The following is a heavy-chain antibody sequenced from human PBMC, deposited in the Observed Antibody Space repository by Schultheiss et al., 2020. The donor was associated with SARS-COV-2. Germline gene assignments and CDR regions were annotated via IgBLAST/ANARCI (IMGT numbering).Heavy chain of an antibody. CDR1: GYTFDDYA. Sequence: GGSLRLSCAASGYTFDDYAMHWVRQAPGKGLEWVSSISSSSSYIYYADSVKGRFTISRDNAKNSLYLQMNSLRAEDTAVYYCASLSSIDYWGQGTLVTVSS. CDR2: ISSSSSYI. CDR3: ASLSSIDY. V-gene: IGHV3-21*01. J-gene: IGHJ4*02.